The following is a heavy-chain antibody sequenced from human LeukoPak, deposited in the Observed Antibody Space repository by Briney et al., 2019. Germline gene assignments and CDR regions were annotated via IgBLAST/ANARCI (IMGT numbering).Heavy chain of an antibody. CDR1: GFTFSNYA. J-gene: IGHJ4*02. CDR2: MYYSGST. D-gene: IGHD3-3*01. Sequence: PGGSLRLSCAASGFTFSNYAMDWVRQAPGKGLEWIGSMYYSGSTYYNPSLKSRVTISVDTSKNQFSLKLSSVTAADTAVYYCARHTTIFGHFGYWGQGTLVTVSS. CDR3: ARHTTIFGHFGY. V-gene: IGHV4-39*01.